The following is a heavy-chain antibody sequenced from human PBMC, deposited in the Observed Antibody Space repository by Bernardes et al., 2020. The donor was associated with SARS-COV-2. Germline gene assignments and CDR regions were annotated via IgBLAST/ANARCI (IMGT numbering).Heavy chain of an antibody. CDR3: ASGSGPAAIYYYGMDV. V-gene: IGHV3-48*04. CDR2: ISSSSSTI. J-gene: IGHJ6*02. Sequence: GGSLRLSCAASGFTFSAYSMNWVRQAPGKGLEWVSYISSSSSTIYYADSVKGRFTISRDNAKNSLYLQMNSLRAEDTAVYYCASGSGPAAIYYYGMDVWGQGTTVTVSS. D-gene: IGHD2-2*01. CDR1: GFTFSAYS.